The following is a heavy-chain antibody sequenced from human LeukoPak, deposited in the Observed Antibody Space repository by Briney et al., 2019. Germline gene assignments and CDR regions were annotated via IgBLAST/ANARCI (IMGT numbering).Heavy chain of an antibody. J-gene: IGHJ6*02. CDR3: AKPGIAAAGYYYYGMDV. CDR1: GYTFTSYY. CDR2: INPSGGST. Sequence: ASVKVSCKASGYTFTSYYMHWVRQAPGQGLEWMGIINPSGGSTSYAQKFQGRVTMTRDTSTSTAYMELSSLRSEDTAVYYCAKPGIAAAGYYYYGMDVWGQGTTVTVSS. D-gene: IGHD6-13*01. V-gene: IGHV1-46*01.